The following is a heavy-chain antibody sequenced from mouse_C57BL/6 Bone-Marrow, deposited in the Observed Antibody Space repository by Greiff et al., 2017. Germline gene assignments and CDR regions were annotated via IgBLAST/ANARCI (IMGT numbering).Heavy chain of an antibody. CDR1: GYTFTSYW. V-gene: IGHV1-5*01. CDR2: IYPGNSDT. CDR3: TRDTLAY. J-gene: IGHJ3*01. Sequence: VHVKQSGTVLARPGASVKMSCKTSGYTFTSYWMHWVKQRPGQGLEWIGAIYPGNSDTSYNQKFKGKVKLTAVTSASTAYMELSSLTNEDSAVYCCTRDTLAYWDQGTLVTVSA.